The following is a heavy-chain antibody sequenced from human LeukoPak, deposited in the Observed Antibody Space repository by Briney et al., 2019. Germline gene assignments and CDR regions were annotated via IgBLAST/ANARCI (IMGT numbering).Heavy chain of an antibody. CDR2: IYSGGST. V-gene: IGHV3-53*01. CDR1: GFTVSSNY. D-gene: IGHD4-11*01. CDR3: ARELTTVRAFDI. Sequence: GGSLRLSCAASGFTVSSNYMSWVRQAPGKGLEWVSVIYSGGSTYYADSVKGRFTISRDNSKNTLYLQMNSLRAEDTAVYYCARELTTVRAFDIWGQGTMVTVSS. J-gene: IGHJ3*02.